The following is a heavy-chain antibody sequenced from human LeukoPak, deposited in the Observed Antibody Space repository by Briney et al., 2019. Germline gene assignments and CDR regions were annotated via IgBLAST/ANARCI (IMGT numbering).Heavy chain of an antibody. CDR3: AKVEWFHPIDY. CDR1: GFMFNSYA. Sequence: GGSLRLSCAASGFMFNSYAMNWVRQAPGKGLEWVSAISGSGRNTYYADSVKGRFTVSRDNSKNTLYLQMNSLRAEDTAMYYCAKVEWFHPIDYWGQGTLVTVSS. V-gene: IGHV3-23*01. CDR2: ISGSGRNT. D-gene: IGHD3-3*01. J-gene: IGHJ4*02.